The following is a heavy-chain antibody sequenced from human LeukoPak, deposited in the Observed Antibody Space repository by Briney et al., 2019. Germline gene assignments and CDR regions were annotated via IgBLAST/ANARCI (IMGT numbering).Heavy chain of an antibody. CDR2: INHSGST. J-gene: IGHJ6*03. CDR3: ARRGGVTTLRYYYYYMDV. V-gene: IGHV4-34*01. Sequence: SETLSLTCAVYGGSLSGYYWSWIRQPPGKGLEWIGEINHSGSTNYNPSLKSRVTISVDTSKNQFSLKLSSVTAADTAVYYCARRGGVTTLRYYYYYMDVWGKGTTVTISS. CDR1: GGSLSGYY. D-gene: IGHD4-17*01.